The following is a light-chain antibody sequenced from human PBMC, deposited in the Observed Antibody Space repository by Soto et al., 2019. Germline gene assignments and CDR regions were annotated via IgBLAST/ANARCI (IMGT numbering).Light chain of an antibody. Sequence: QSALTQPASVSGSPGQSITISCTGSSSDIRVYNYVSWYQQHPGKAPKLLIYDVTDRPSGVSNRFSGSKSGNTASLTISGLQAEDEADFYCSSYSSDTTPVIFGGGTQLTVL. CDR2: DVT. J-gene: IGLJ2*01. CDR3: SSYSSDTTPVI. V-gene: IGLV2-14*03. CDR1: SSDIRVYNY.